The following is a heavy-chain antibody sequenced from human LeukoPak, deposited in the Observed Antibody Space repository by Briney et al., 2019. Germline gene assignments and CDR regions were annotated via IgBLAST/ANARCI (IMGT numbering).Heavy chain of an antibody. CDR2: ISGSGGST. D-gene: IGHD1-26*01. CDR3: AGLLRSSETGWGRAFDI. CDR1: GFTFNSYA. J-gene: IGHJ3*02. V-gene: IGHV3-23*01. Sequence: GGSLRLSCAASGFTFNSYAMSWVRQAPGKGLEWVSDISGSGGSTYYADSVKGRFTISRDSSKNTLYLQMNSLRAEDTAVYYCAGLLRSSETGWGRAFDIWGQGTTVTVSS.